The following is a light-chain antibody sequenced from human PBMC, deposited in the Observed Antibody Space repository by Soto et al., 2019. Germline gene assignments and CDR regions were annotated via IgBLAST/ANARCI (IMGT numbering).Light chain of an antibody. CDR1: QSLLYIDGNTY. J-gene: IGKJ2*01. Sequence: DVVMTQSPLSLPVSLGQPASISCSSSQSLLYIDGNTYLIWFQQRPGQSPRRLIYDLSNRDSGVPDRFSGSGSGTGFTLKISRVEADDVGIYHCMQRRHWPPGGHTFGQGTKLEIK. V-gene: IGKV2-30*01. CDR2: DLS. CDR3: MQRRHWPPGGHT.